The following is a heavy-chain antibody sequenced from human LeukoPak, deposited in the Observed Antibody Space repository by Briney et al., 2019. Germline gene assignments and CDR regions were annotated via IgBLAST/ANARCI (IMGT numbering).Heavy chain of an antibody. D-gene: IGHD6-13*01. V-gene: IGHV3-13*01. CDR1: GFTFSNYD. Sequence: PGGSLRLSCAASGFTFSNYDMHWVRQATGKGLEWVSAIGTAGDTYYPGSVKGRFTISRENAKNSLYLQMNSLRVEDTAVYYCARDLSAGYNSNWYDYWGQGTLVTVSS. CDR2: IGTAGDT. J-gene: IGHJ5*01. CDR3: ARDLSAGYNSNWYDY.